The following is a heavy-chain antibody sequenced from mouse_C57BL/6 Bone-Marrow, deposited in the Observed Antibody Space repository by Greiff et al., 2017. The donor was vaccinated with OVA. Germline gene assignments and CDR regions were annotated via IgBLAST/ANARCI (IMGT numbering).Heavy chain of an antibody. CDR3: TTQFYFDY. CDR2: IDPENGDT. CDR1: GFNIKDDY. J-gene: IGHJ2*01. Sequence: EVQLQQSGAELVRPGASVKLSCTASGFNIKDDYMHRVKQRPEQGLEWIGWIDPENGDTEYASKFQGKATITADTSSNTAYLQLSSLTSEDTAVYYCTTQFYFDYWGQGTTLTVSS. V-gene: IGHV14-4*01.